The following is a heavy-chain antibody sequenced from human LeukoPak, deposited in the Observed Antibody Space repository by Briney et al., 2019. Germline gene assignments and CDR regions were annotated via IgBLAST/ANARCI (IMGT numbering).Heavy chain of an antibody. V-gene: IGHV4-4*07. D-gene: IGHD3-3*01. CDR3: ARSLYDFWSGYYPLGY. J-gene: IGHJ4*02. Sequence: SETLSLTCTVSGGSISSYYWSWIRQPAGKGLEWIGRIYTSGSTNYNPSLKSRVTMSVDTSKNQFSLKLSSLTAADTAVYYCARSLYDFWSGYYPLGYWGQGTLVTVSS. CDR1: GGSISSYY. CDR2: IYTSGST.